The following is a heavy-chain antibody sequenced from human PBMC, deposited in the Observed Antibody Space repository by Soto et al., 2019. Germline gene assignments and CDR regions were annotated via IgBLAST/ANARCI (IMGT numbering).Heavy chain of an antibody. CDR1: GFIFSNYA. Sequence: DVQLLESGGALVQPGGSLRLSCAASGFIFSNYAMSWVRQAPGKGLEWVSLIRGSGGPTNYAASVKGRFTVSRDNSKNILLLQMNSLRAEDTAVYYCVKDFRVGYDWTHDWGQGTLVTVSS. CDR2: IRGSGGPT. J-gene: IGHJ4*02. V-gene: IGHV3-23*01. CDR3: VKDFRVGYDWTHD. D-gene: IGHD5-12*01.